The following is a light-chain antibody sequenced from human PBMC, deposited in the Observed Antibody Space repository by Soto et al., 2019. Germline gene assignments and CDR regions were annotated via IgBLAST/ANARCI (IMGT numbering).Light chain of an antibody. V-gene: IGKV3-15*01. J-gene: IGKJ4*01. CDR3: QQYYSYPLT. Sequence: ETVLTQSSASLSVSPGETATLSCTTSQGLNRNLAWYQQKLGQAPRVLIYGASTRAAGIPARFSGSGSGTECILTISSLQSEDVATYYCQQYYSYPLTLGGGTKVDIK. CDR1: QGLNRN. CDR2: GAS.